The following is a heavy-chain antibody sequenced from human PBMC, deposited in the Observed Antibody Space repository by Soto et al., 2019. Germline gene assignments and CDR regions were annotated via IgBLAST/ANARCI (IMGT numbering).Heavy chain of an antibody. D-gene: IGHD3-22*01. CDR1: GYSFTNHW. CDR2: VFPADSDT. J-gene: IGHJ4*02. V-gene: IGHV5-51*01. CDR3: ARPDSTSYYNY. Sequence: GESLKISCKGSGYSFTNHWIAWVRQMPGKGPEWMAVVFPADSDTRYSPSVQGQFTVSADNSISTAYLQWSSLQASDSSIYDCARPDSTSYYNYWGQVNPVTVS.